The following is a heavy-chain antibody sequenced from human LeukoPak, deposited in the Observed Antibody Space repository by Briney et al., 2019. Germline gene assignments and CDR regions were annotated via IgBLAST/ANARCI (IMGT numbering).Heavy chain of an antibody. J-gene: IGHJ4*02. CDR1: GFTFSNYG. D-gene: IGHD2-8*01. Sequence: GGSLRLSCAASGFTFSNYGMHWVRQAPGKGLEWVAVLSYDGSNEYYADSVKGRFAISRDNSKNTLYLQMNSLRAEDTAVYYCAKIGILMVYAEFDYWGQGTLVTVSS. CDR3: AKIGILMVYAEFDY. CDR2: LSYDGSNE. V-gene: IGHV3-30*18.